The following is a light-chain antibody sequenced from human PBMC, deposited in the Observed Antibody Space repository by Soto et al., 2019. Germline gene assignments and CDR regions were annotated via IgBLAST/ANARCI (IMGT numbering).Light chain of an antibody. V-gene: IGKV3-11*01. J-gene: IGKJ5*01. CDR2: DAS. CDR1: QSVSSY. Sequence: DIVLTQSPATLSLSPGERATLSCRASQSVSSYLAWYQQKPGQAPRLLIYDASNRATGIPARFSGSGSGTDFTLIISSLEPEDFAVYYCQQRSNWPSITFGQGTRLEIK. CDR3: QQRSNWPSIT.